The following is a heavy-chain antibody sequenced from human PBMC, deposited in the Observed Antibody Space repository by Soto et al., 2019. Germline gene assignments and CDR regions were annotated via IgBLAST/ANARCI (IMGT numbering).Heavy chain of an antibody. J-gene: IGHJ4*02. CDR2: IYYSGST. D-gene: IGHD2-8*01. CDR1: GGSISSYY. CDR3: ARQILGAIMD. V-gene: IGHV4-59*08. Sequence: SETLSLTCTVSGGSISSYYWSWIRQPPGKGLEWIGYIYYSGSTNYNPSLKSRVTISVDTSKNQFSLKLSSVTAADTAVYYCARQILGAIMDWGQGTLVTVSS.